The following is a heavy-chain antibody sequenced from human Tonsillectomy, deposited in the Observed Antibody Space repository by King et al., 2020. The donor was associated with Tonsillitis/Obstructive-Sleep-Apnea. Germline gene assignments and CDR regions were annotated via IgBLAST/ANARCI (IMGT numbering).Heavy chain of an antibody. CDR2: ISPYNGDT. Sequence: VQLVESGAEVKRPGASVRVSCKASGYTFTSYGISWVRQAPGQGLEWMGWISPYNGDTNFAQKLQGRVTMTTGTYTSTAYMELRSLRSDDTAVYYCARDSMSHYYDSSGYYTFDYWGQGTLVTVSS. CDR1: GYTFTSYG. CDR3: ARDSMSHYYDSSGYYTFDY. J-gene: IGHJ4*02. V-gene: IGHV1-18*01. D-gene: IGHD3-22*01.